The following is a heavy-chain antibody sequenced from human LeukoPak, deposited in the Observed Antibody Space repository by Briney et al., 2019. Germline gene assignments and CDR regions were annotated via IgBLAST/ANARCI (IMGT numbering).Heavy chain of an antibody. J-gene: IGHJ6*02. D-gene: IGHD4-11*01. CDR2: IYYSGST. Sequence: SETLSLTCTVSSGSISSYYWSWIRQPPGKGLEWIGYIYYSGSTNYNPSLKSRVTISVDTSKNQFSLKLSSVTAADTAVYYCARDQTVMGYYYYGMDVWGQGTTVTVSS. CDR1: SGSISSYY. CDR3: ARDQTVMGYYYYGMDV. V-gene: IGHV4-59*01.